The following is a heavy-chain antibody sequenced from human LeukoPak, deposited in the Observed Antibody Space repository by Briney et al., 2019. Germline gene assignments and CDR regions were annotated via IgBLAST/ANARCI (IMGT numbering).Heavy chain of an antibody. CDR2: IYPADSDT. J-gene: IGHJ3*02. CDR3: ARPRVVAATTSHAAFDI. D-gene: IGHD2-15*01. V-gene: IGHV5-51*01. CDR1: GYSFRNYW. Sequence: GEALKISCEASGYSFRNYWIAWGRQMPGKGPEGMGLIYPADSDTRYSPSFQGQVTSSADKSISTAYLQWSSLPVSDTAMYFCARPRVVAATTSHAAFDIWGQGTLVSVYS.